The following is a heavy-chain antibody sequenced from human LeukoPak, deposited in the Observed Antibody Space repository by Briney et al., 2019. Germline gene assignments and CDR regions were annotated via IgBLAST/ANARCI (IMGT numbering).Heavy chain of an antibody. CDR3: VTLRGNSDRSGYYYYYDY. CDR2: ISVRSNYR. J-gene: IGHJ4*02. D-gene: IGHD3-22*01. Sequence: GGSLRLSCAASGYTFSDFSVNWGRQAPGKGLEWVSSISVRSNYRYYADSVRGRFTISRDDARDSLFLQMNSLRAEDTAVYFCVTLRGNSDRSGYYYYYDYWGQGTLVTVSS. V-gene: IGHV3-21*01. CDR1: GYTFSDFS.